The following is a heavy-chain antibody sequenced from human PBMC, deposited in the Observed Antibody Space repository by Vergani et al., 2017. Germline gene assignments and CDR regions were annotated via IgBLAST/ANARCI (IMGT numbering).Heavy chain of an antibody. CDR3: ARRHCSGGSCYSFDY. D-gene: IGHD2-15*01. CDR2: INHSGST. V-gene: IGHV4-4*02. J-gene: IGHJ4*02. CDR1: GGSISSSNW. Sequence: QVQLQESGPGLVKPSGTLSLTCAVSGGSISSSNWWSWIRQPPGKGLEWIGEINHSGSTNYNPSLKSRVTISVDTSKNQFSLKLSSVTAADTAVYYCARRHCSGGSCYSFDYWGQGTLVTVSS.